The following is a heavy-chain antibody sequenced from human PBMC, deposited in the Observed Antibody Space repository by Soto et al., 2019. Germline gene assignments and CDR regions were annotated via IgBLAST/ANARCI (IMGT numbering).Heavy chain of an antibody. V-gene: IGHV3-33*01. D-gene: IGHD3-22*01. CDR2: IWYDGSNK. J-gene: IGHJ2*01. CDR3: ARDYDSSGYPRWYFDL. Sequence: QVQLVESGGGVVQPGRSLRLSCAASGFTFSSYGMHWVRQAPGKGLEWVAVIWYDGSNKYYADSVKGRFTISRDNSKNTLYLQMNSRRAEDTAVYYCARDYDSSGYPRWYFDLWGRGTLVTVSS. CDR1: GFTFSSYG.